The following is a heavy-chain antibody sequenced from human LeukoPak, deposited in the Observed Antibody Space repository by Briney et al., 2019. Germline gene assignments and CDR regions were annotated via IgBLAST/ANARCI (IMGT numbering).Heavy chain of an antibody. CDR2: IYYSGST. CDR3: ARDRWAYYGSESWGY. J-gene: IGHJ4*02. D-gene: IGHD3-10*01. CDR1: GGSISSGDYY. Sequence: PSETLSLTCTVSGGSISSGDYYWSWIRQPPGQGLEWIGYIYYSGSTYYNPSLKSRVTISVDTSKNQFSLKLSSVTAADTAVYYCARDRWAYYGSESWGYWGQGTLVTVSS. V-gene: IGHV4-30-4*01.